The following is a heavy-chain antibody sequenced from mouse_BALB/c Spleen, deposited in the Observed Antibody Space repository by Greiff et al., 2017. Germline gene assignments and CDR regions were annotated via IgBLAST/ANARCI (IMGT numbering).Heavy chain of an antibody. D-gene: IGHD1-1*01. Sequence: VKLQESGAELAKPGASVKMSCKASGYTFTSYWMHWVKQRPGQGLEWIGYINPSTGYTEYNQKFKDKATLTADKSSSTAYMQLSSLTSEDSAVYYCARGYYGSAWFAYWGQGTLVTVSA. CDR3: ARGYYGSAWFAY. CDR1: GYTFTSYW. J-gene: IGHJ3*01. CDR2: INPSTGYT. V-gene: IGHV1-7*01.